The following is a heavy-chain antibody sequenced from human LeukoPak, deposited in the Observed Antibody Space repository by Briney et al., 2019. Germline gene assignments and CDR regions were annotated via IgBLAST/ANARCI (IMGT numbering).Heavy chain of an antibody. J-gene: IGHJ4*02. Sequence: SETLSLTCTVSGGSISSYYWSWIRQPPGKGLEWIGYIYYSGSTNHNPSLKSRVTVSVDTSKNQFSLKLSSVTAADTVVYYCAREAFSSSSLGYYFDYWGQGTLVTVSS. CDR3: AREAFSSSSLGYYFDY. CDR1: GGSISSYY. V-gene: IGHV4-59*01. CDR2: IYYSGST. D-gene: IGHD6-6*01.